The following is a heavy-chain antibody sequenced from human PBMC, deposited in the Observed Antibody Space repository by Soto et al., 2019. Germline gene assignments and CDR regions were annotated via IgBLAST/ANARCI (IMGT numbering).Heavy chain of an antibody. D-gene: IGHD2-21*01. CDR3: ARLRIATNNYKWFDP. CDR1: GAALNRGNYY. CDR2: ISVTGAV. V-gene: IGHV4-31*03. Sequence: QVRLQESGPGLVKPSETLSVTCSVSGAALNRGNYYWSWIRQVPGKGLEWLGHISVTGAVDYNPSLRDRITISQDTSERQFSLNLRLVTAADTAVYYCARLRIATNNYKWFDPWGQGTLVTVSS. J-gene: IGHJ5*02.